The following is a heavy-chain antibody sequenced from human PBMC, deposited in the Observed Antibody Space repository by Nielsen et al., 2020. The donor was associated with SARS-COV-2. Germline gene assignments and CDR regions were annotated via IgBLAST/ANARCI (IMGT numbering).Heavy chain of an antibody. Sequence: GESLKISCAASGFTFSSYGMHWVRQAPGKGLEWVAVISYDGSNKYYADSVKGRFTISRDNSKNTLYLQMNSLRAEDTAVYYCARVQNYDFWSGYPYYNYGMDVWGQGTTVTVSS. CDR3: ARVQNYDFWSGYPYYNYGMDV. V-gene: IGHV3-30*03. CDR1: GFTFSSYG. J-gene: IGHJ6*02. CDR2: ISYDGSNK. D-gene: IGHD3-3*01.